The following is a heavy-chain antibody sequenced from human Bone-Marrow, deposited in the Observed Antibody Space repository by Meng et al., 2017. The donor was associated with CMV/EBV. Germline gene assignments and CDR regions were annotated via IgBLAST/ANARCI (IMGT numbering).Heavy chain of an antibody. J-gene: IGHJ6*02. CDR1: GFTFSSYG. CDR3: AKDLNYVGKVANSGMDV. CDR2: IRYDGSNK. V-gene: IGHV3-30*02. Sequence: GGSLRLSCAASGFTFSSYGMHWVRQAPGKGLEWVAFIRYDGSNKYYADSVKGRFTISRDNSKNTLYLQMNSLRAEDTAVYYCAKDLNYVGKVANSGMDVWGQGTTVTVSS. D-gene: IGHD4-23*01.